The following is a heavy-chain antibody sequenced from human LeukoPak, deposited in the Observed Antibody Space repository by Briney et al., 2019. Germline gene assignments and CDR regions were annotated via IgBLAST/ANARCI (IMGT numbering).Heavy chain of an antibody. CDR2: INPNSGTT. J-gene: IGHJ3*02. Sequence: ASVKVSCKTSGYTFTGYFMHWVRQAPGQGLEWMGWINPNSGTTNYAQKFQGRVTMTRDTSISTAYMELSRLRSDDTAVYYCARDLDYYDGTGGDSFDICGQGTVVTVSS. D-gene: IGHD3-22*01. V-gene: IGHV1-2*02. CDR1: GYTFTGYF. CDR3: ARDLDYYDGTGGDSFDI.